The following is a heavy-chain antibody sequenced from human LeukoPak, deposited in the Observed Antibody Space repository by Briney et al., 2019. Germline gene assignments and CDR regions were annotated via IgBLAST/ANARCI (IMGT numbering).Heavy chain of an antibody. Sequence: GGSLRLSCSASGLTVTNAWMNWVRQAPGEGLDWVGRIASKTDGGATDYAAPVKGRFTISRDDSKNTLNLQMNSLKTEDTAVYYRTTGIRGDWGQGTLVTVS. CDR1: GLTVTNAW. J-gene: IGHJ4*02. CDR2: IASKTDGGAT. V-gene: IGHV3-15*07. D-gene: IGHD3-10*01. CDR3: TTGIRGD.